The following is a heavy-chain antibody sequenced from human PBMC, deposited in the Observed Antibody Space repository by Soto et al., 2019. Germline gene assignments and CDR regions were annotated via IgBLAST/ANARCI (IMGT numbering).Heavy chain of an antibody. J-gene: IGHJ6*02. V-gene: IGHV3-21*01. CDR3: ARGRDCSSTSCYGGHYYYGMDV. Sequence: GGSLRLSCAASGFTFSSYSMNWVRQAPGKGLEWVSSISSSSSYIYYADSVKGRFTISRDNAKNSLYLQMNSLRAEDTAVYYCARGRDCSSTSCYGGHYYYGMDVWGQGTTVTVYS. CDR1: GFTFSSYS. D-gene: IGHD2-2*01. CDR2: ISSSSSYI.